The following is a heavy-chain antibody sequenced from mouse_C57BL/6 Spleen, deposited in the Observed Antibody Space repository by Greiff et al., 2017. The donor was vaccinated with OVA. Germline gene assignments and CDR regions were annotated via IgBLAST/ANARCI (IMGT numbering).Heavy chain of an antibody. Sequence: DVHLVESGGGLVKPGGSLKLSCAASGFTFSDYGMHWVRQAPEKGLEWVAYISSGSSTIYYADTVKGRFTISRDNAKNTLFLQMTSLRSEDTAMYYGARQGYGSSYGYFDVWGTGTTVTVSS. D-gene: IGHD1-1*01. CDR3: ARQGYGSSYGYFDV. CDR1: GFTFSDYG. CDR2: ISSGSSTI. J-gene: IGHJ1*03. V-gene: IGHV5-17*01.